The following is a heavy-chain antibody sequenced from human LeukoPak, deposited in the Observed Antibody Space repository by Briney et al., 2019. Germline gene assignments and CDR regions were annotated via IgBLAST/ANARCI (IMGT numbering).Heavy chain of an antibody. CDR3: ARLVRQLWLRRWYFDL. Sequence: ASVKVSCKASGYTFTSYGISWVRQAPGQGLEWMGWISAYNGNTNYAQKLQGRVTMTTDTSTSTAYMELRSLRSDDTAVYYCARLVRQLWLRRWYFDLWGRGTLVTVSS. CDR2: ISAYNGNT. J-gene: IGHJ2*01. CDR1: GYTFTSYG. V-gene: IGHV1-18*01. D-gene: IGHD5-18*01.